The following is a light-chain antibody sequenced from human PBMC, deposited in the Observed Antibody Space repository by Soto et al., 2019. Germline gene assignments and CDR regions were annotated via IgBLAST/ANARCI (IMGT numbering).Light chain of an antibody. CDR2: KTN. V-gene: IGLV1-47*01. Sequence: SVLAQPPSASGTPGQRVTMSCSGKNSNVGIGYVYWYQQLPGSAPKLLIYKTNQRPSGVPDRFSGSKSGTSASLAITGLQAEDEADYYCQSYDSSLSDYVFGTGTKVTV. J-gene: IGLJ1*01. CDR1: NSNVGIGY. CDR3: QSYDSSLSDYV.